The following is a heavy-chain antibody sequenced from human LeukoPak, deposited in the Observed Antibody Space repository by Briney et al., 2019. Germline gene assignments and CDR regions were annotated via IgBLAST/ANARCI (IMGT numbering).Heavy chain of an antibody. V-gene: IGHV4-39*01. Sequence: SETLSLTCTVSGGTISSSSYYWGCFRQTPGKGLEWIGSIYYSGSTYYNPSLKSRVTMSVDTSKNQFSLKLSSVTAADTAVFYCARHTVYHDFWSGPDVWGQGTTVTVSS. CDR1: GGTISSSSYY. CDR3: ARHTVYHDFWSGPDV. CDR2: IYYSGST. J-gene: IGHJ6*02. D-gene: IGHD3-3*01.